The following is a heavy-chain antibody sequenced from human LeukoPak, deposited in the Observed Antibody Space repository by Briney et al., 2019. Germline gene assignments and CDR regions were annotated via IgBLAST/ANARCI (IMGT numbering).Heavy chain of an antibody. CDR2: IIPIFGTA. V-gene: IGHV1-69*05. CDR1: GGTFSSYA. CDR3: TRDLGYDFWSGYFDY. Sequence: SVKVSCKASGGTFSSYAISWVRQAPGQGLEWMGGIIPIFGTANYAQKFQGRVTITTDESTSTAYMELSSLRSEDTAVYYCTRDLGYDFWSGYFDYWGQGTLVTVSS. J-gene: IGHJ4*02. D-gene: IGHD3-3*01.